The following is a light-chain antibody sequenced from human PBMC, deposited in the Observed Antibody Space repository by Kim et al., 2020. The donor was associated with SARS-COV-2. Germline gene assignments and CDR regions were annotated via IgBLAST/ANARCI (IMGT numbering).Light chain of an antibody. CDR2: GKN. V-gene: IGLV3-19*01. CDR3: NSRDSNDNVV. Sequence: VALGQTVRITCQGDSLRSYYATWYQQKPGQAPILVIYGKNNRPAGIPDRFSGSSSGNTASLTITGTQAGDEADYYCNSRDSNDNVVFGGGTKLTVL. CDR1: SLRSYY. J-gene: IGLJ2*01.